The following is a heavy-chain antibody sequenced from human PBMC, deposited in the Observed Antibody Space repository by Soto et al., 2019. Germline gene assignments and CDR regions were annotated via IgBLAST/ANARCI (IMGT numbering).Heavy chain of an antibody. V-gene: IGHV2-5*02. CDR3: VQSRCGGDCLEICSSHAYYGLDV. CDR2: LYWDDDK. D-gene: IGHD2-21*02. CDR1: GLSLRTTGVG. Sequence: QITLKESGPTLVKPTQTLTLTCTVSGLSLRTTGVGVGWVRQPPGKALEWLALLYWDDDKRYSPSLKSRLTLTKDISEKQVVLTMTNMDTVDTATYYCVQSRCGGDCLEICSSHAYYGLDVWGQGTTVTVSS. J-gene: IGHJ6*02.